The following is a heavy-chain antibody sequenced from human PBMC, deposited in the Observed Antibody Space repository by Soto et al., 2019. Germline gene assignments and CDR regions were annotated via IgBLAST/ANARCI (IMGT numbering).Heavy chain of an antibody. J-gene: IGHJ3*02. Sequence: GGSLRLSCAASGFTFSSYAMSWVRQAPGKGLEWVSAISGSGGSTYYADSVKGRFTISRDNSKNTLYLQMNSLRAEDTAVYYCAKVATMVRGVTNAFDIWGQGTMVTVS. CDR1: GFTFSSYA. CDR3: AKVATMVRGVTNAFDI. V-gene: IGHV3-23*01. CDR2: ISGSGGST. D-gene: IGHD3-10*01.